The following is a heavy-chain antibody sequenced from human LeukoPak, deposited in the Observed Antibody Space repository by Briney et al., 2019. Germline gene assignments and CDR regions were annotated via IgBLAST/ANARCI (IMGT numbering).Heavy chain of an antibody. CDR1: GYSFTTYW. CDR3: ASHRLPKDYYGMDV. V-gene: IGHV5-51*01. CDR2: IYPGDSDT. Sequence: GESLKISCKGSGYSFTTYWIGWVRQMPGKGLEWMGIIYPGDSDTRYSPSFQGQVTISADKSISTAYLQWRSLRASYTPLYYCASHRLPKDYYGMDVWGQGTTVTVSS. J-gene: IGHJ6*02. D-gene: IGHD6-25*01.